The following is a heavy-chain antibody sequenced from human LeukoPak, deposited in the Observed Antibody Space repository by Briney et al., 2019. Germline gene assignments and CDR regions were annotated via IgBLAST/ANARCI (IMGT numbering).Heavy chain of an antibody. CDR3: AKGAVAGTVPRYFDY. CDR1: GFTFGDYA. CDR2: IWYDGSNK. Sequence: PGGSLRLSCTASGFTFGDYAMSWVRQAPGKGLEWVAVIWYDGSNKYYADSVKGRFTISRDNSKNTLYLQMNSLRAEDTAVYYCAKGAVAGTVPRYFDYWGQGTLVTVSS. V-gene: IGHV3-33*06. J-gene: IGHJ4*02. D-gene: IGHD6-19*01.